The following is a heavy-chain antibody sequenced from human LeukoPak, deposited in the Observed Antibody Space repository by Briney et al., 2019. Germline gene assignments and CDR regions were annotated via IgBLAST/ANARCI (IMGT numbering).Heavy chain of an antibody. CDR3: ARDRPSLSRNDAFDI. CDR1: GFTVSSNY. V-gene: IGHV3-53*01. J-gene: IGHJ3*02. CDR2: IYSGGGT. Sequence: GGSLRLSCAASGFTVSSNYMSWVRQAPGKGLEWVSVIYSGGGTYYADSVRGRFTISRDNSKNTLYLQMNSLRAEDTAVYYCARDRPSLSRNDAFDIWGQGTMVTVSS.